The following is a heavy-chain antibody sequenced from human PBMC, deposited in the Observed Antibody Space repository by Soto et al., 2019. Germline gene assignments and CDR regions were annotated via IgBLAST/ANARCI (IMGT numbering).Heavy chain of an antibody. V-gene: IGHV4-30-2*01. CDR3: ARVPGP. CDR1: GGSFSGYY. J-gene: IGHJ5*02. CDR2: IYHSGST. D-gene: IGHD7-27*01. Sequence: SETLSLTCAVHGGSFSGYYWSWIRQPPGKGLEWIGYIYHSGSTYYNPSLKSRVTISVDRSKNQFSLKLSSVTAADTAVYYCARVPGPWGQGTLVTVSS.